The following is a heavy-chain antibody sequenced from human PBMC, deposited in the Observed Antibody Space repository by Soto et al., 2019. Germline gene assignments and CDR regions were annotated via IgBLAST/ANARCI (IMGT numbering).Heavy chain of an antibody. V-gene: IGHV3-66*01. Sequence: EVQLVESGGGLVQPGGSMRLSCAASGFTVSSNYMSWVRQAPGKGLEWVSVIYSGGSTYYADSVKGRFTISRDNSKNTLYLQMNSLRAEDTAVYYCASNSGWYSHLDYWGQATLVTVSS. CDR3: ASNSGWYSHLDY. CDR2: IYSGGST. J-gene: IGHJ4*02. D-gene: IGHD6-19*01. CDR1: GFTVSSNY.